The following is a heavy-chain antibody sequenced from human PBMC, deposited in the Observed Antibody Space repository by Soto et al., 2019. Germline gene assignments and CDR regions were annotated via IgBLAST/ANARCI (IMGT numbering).Heavy chain of an antibody. J-gene: IGHJ5*02. V-gene: IGHV4-4*07. CDR1: GASIRSYH. CDR2: MQHTGNT. Sequence: QVQLQESGPGLVKPSETLSLTCAVSGASIRSYHWSWIRQPAGKGLEWIGRMQHTGNTNYNPSLKSRVTMSVDTSKNQISLKMTSVTAADTAVYFCAKYVSSRRWFDTWGQGILVIVSS. CDR3: AKYVSSRRWFDT. D-gene: IGHD3-16*01.